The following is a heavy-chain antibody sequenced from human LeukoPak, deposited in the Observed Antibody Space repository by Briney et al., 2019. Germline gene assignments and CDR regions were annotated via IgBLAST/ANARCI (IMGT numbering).Heavy chain of an antibody. D-gene: IGHD3-9*01. Sequence: GGSLRLSCAASGFTFSSYAMSWVRQTPERGLEWVSATSGSGRTTYYAESVEGRFTISRDNSKNMLYLQMNSLRAEDTALYYCVKTSNDILTGWYSFDHWGQGTQVTVSS. V-gene: IGHV3-23*01. CDR2: TSGSGRTT. CDR3: VKTSNDILTGWYSFDH. CDR1: GFTFSSYA. J-gene: IGHJ4*02.